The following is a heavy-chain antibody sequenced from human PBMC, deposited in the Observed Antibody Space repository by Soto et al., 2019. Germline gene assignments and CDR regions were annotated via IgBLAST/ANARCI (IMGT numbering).Heavy chain of an antibody. CDR2: IIPILGIA. CDR3: ARELTMIVAPGGWFDP. V-gene: IGHV1-69*04. CDR1: GGTLSSYT. Sequence: ASVKVSSKARGGTLSSYTICWVRHAPEQGLEWMGRIIPILGIANYAQKFQGRVTITADKSTSTAYMELSSLRSEDTAVYYCARELTMIVAPGGWFDPWGQGTLVTVSS. D-gene: IGHD3-22*01. J-gene: IGHJ5*02.